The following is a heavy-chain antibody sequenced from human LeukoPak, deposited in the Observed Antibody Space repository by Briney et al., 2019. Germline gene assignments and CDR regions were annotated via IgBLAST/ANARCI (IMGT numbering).Heavy chain of an antibody. V-gene: IGHV1-69*05. CDR3: ASPQPGIQLWGPGAFDI. CDR2: IIPIFGTA. D-gene: IGHD5-18*01. Sequence: ASVKASYKASGGTFSSYDISWVRQAPGQGLEWMGVIIPIFGTANYAQKFQGRVTITTDESTSAAYMELSSLRSEDTAVYYCASPQPGIQLWGPGAFDIWGQGTMVTLSS. J-gene: IGHJ3*02. CDR1: GGTFSSYD.